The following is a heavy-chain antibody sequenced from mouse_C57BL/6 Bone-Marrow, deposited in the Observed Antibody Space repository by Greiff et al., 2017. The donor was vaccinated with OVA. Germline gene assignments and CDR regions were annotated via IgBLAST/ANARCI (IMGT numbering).Heavy chain of an antibody. CDR1: GFTFSDYG. CDR2: ISSGSSTI. J-gene: IGHJ4*01. CDR3: ARTVVEDAMDY. V-gene: IGHV5-17*01. Sequence: DVKLVESGGGLVKPGGSLKLSCAASGFTFSDYGMHWVRQAPEKGLEWVAYISSGSSTIYYADTVKGRFTISRDNAKNTLFLQMTSLRSEDTAMYYCARTVVEDAMDYWGQGTSVTVSS. D-gene: IGHD1-1*01.